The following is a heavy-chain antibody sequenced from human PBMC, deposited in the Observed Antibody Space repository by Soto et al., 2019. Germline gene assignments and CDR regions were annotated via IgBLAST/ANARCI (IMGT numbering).Heavy chain of an antibody. CDR3: ARGRYGDY. V-gene: IGHV1-18*01. D-gene: IGHD1-1*01. CDR2: ISAHNGNT. CDR1: GYTFTSYG. Sequence: QVHLVQSGAEVKKPGASVKVSCKASGYTFTSYGITWVRQAPGQGLEWMGWISAHNGNTDYAQKLQGRVIVTRDTSTGTAYMALRSLRSDDTAVYYWARGRYGDYWGQGALVTVSS. J-gene: IGHJ4*02.